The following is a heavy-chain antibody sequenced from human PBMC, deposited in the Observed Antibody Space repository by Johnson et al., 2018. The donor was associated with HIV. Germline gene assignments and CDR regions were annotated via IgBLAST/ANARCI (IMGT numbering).Heavy chain of an antibody. CDR1: GFTFDDYG. V-gene: IGHV3-20*04. CDR3: ARVRGQRAPLCAFDI. CDR2: INWNGGST. Sequence: MLLVESGGGVVRPGGSLRLSCAASGFTFDDYGMSWVRQAPGKGLEWVSGINWNGGSTGYADSVKGRFTISRDNAKNSLYLQMNSLRAEDTALYYCARVRGQRAPLCAFDIWCQGTMITVSS. D-gene: IGHD3-10*01. J-gene: IGHJ3*02.